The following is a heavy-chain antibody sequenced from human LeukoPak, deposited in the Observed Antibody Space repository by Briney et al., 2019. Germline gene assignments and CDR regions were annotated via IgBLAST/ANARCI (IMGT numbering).Heavy chain of an antibody. D-gene: IGHD4-17*01. Sequence: GGSLRLSCAASGFMFSKSWMHWVRRVPGKGLVWVARTYNDGSTTNYADSVKGRFTISRDNAANTLFLQMSSLRAEDTAVYYCAREKDDHGDPGPLDAWGQGDLVTVSS. CDR1: GFMFSKSW. CDR3: AREKDDHGDPGPLDA. CDR2: TYNDGSTT. V-gene: IGHV3-74*01. J-gene: IGHJ5*02.